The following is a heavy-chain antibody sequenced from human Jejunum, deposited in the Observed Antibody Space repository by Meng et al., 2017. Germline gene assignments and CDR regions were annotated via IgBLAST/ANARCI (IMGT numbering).Heavy chain of an antibody. V-gene: IGHV4-39*06. CDR2: IYYIGST. Sequence: SETLSLTCTVSDGSIISTNYYWGWIRQPPGKGLEWIGTIYYIGSTYYNPSLKSRVTVTVDTSNNQFTLKLSSVTAADTDIYYYARDRGSRSGCSRTTRCHLDYWGQGTQVTVSS. D-gene: IGHD2-2*03. CDR3: ARDRGSRSGCSRTTRCHLDY. J-gene: IGHJ4*02. CDR1: DGSIISTNYY.